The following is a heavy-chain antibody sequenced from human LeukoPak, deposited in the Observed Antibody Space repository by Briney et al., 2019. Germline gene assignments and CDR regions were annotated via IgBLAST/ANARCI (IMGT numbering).Heavy chain of an antibody. Sequence: GASVKVSCKASGDTLTDYYMHWVRQAPGQGLEWMGRINPDTGDADYGHKFQGRVTVTRDTSISTVYMELRRLTSDDTAVYYCTRGHYFDYWGQGTLVTVSS. J-gene: IGHJ4*02. CDR1: GDTLTDYY. CDR3: TRGHYFDY. V-gene: IGHV1-2*06. CDR2: INPDTGDA.